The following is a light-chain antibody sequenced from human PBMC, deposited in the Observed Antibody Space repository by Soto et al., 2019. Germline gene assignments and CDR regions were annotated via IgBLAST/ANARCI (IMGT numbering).Light chain of an antibody. CDR2: AAS. V-gene: IGKV1-9*01. J-gene: IGKJ4*01. CDR3: QQLRMYPST. CDR1: QDIAIY. Sequence: IQLTQSPSSLSASVGDRVTITCRASQDIAIYLAWYQQKPGEAPKLLIYAASTLYGGVPSRFSGSGSGTDFALTSTSLQAEDVATYYCQQLRMYPSTFGGGTKVEIK.